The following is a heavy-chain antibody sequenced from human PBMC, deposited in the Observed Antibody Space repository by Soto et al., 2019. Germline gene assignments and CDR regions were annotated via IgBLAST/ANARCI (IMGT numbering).Heavy chain of an antibody. V-gene: IGHV2-5*02. CDR1: GVSLTTSGVG. J-gene: IGHJ4*02. CDR3: AHRQRTVVVGAPFDL. D-gene: IGHD2-15*01. Sequence: QITLRESGPTLVQPTQTLTLTCTLSGVSLTTSGVGVGWIRQPPGKALEWLALIYWDDAKRFSPSLKSRLAITRDTSKNQVVMTMTDMAPVDTAIYYCAHRQRTVVVGAPFDLWGQGSQVTXSS. CDR2: IYWDDAK.